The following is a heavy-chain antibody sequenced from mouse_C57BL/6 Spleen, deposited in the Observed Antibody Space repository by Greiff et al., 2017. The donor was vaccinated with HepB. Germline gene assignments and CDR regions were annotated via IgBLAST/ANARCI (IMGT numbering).Heavy chain of an antibody. CDR2: INPNNGGT. D-gene: IGHD3-3*01. J-gene: IGHJ1*03. V-gene: IGHV1-26*01. Sequence: EVQLQQSGPELVKPGASVKISCKASGYTFTDYYMNWVKQSHGKSLEWIGDINPNNGGTSYNQKFKGKATLTVDKSSSTAYMELRSLTSEDSAVYYCARRAFHWYFDVWGTGTTVTVSS. CDR3: ARRAFHWYFDV. CDR1: GYTFTDYY.